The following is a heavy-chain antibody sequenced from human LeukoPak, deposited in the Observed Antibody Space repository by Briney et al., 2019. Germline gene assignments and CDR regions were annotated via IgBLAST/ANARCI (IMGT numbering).Heavy chain of an antibody. CDR2: MYYSGST. Sequence: SSETLSLTCTVSGGSLSSSSYYWGWIRQPPGKGLGWIGSMYYSGSTYYKSSLKSRVTISVLTSKNQFSLKLSSVTAEDTAVYYCARGRIGYCSSTSCYRERNDYYFDYWGQGTLVTVSS. D-gene: IGHD2-2*01. CDR1: GGSLSSSSYY. V-gene: IGHV4-39*07. CDR3: ARGRIGYCSSTSCYRERNDYYFDY. J-gene: IGHJ4*02.